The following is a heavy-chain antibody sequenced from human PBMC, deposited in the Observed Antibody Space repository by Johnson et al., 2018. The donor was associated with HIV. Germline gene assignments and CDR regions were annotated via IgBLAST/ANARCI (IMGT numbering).Heavy chain of an antibody. Sequence: QVQLVESGGGVVQPGGSLRLSCAASGLTLSRCDMHWVRQAPGKGLEWVAFIRYDGSNKYYEDSVKGRFTISRDNSKNTLYLQMNSLISEDTAVYYCARAPHPQWQWLPPGAFDIWGQGTMVTVSS. D-gene: IGHD6-19*01. CDR2: IRYDGSNK. V-gene: IGHV3-30*02. CDR3: ARAPHPQWQWLPPGAFDI. J-gene: IGHJ3*02. CDR1: GLTLSRCD.